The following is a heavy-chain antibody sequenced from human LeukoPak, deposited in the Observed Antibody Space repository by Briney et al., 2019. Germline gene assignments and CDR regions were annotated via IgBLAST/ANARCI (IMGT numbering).Heavy chain of an antibody. V-gene: IGHV3-74*01. CDR2: INYDGTST. Sequence: PGGSLRLSCVASGFTFGSYWMHWVRQAPGKGLVWVSRINYDGTSTTYADSVKGRFTVSGDNGKKTVSLQINSLRPDDTAVYYCAREANTAFDYWGQGTLVTISS. CDR1: GFTFGSYW. J-gene: IGHJ4*02. D-gene: IGHD2/OR15-2a*01. CDR3: AREANTAFDY.